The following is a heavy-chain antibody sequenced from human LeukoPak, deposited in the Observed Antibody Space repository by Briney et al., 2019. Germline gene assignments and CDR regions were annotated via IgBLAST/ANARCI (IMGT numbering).Heavy chain of an antibody. CDR2: IIPILSIA. CDR3: VRMPRDGSGRVYYFDY. V-gene: IGHV1-69*04. D-gene: IGHD3-10*01. Sequence: GASVKVSCKASGGTFSSYAISWVRQAPGQGLEWMGRIIPILSIANYAQKFQGRVTITADKSTSTAYVELSSLRSEDTAVYYCVRMPRDGSGRVYYFDYWGQGTLVTVSS. CDR1: GGTFSSYA. J-gene: IGHJ4*02.